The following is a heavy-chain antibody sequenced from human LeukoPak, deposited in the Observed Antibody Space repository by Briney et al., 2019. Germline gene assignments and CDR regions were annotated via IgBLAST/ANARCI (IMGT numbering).Heavy chain of an antibody. D-gene: IGHD6-19*01. CDR2: INHSGST. CDR3: ARVHNSGWYVFDY. Sequence: SETLSLTCAVYGGSFSGYYWSWIRQPPGKGLEWIGEINHSGSTNYNPSLKSRVTISVDTSKNQFSLKLSSVTAADTAVYYCARVHNSGWYVFDYWGQGTLVTVSS. J-gene: IGHJ4*02. V-gene: IGHV4-34*01. CDR1: GGSFSGYY.